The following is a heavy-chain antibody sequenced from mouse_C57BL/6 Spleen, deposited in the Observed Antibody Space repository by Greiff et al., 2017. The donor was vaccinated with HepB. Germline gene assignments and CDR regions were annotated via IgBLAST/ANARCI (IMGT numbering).Heavy chain of an antibody. Sequence: EVQLQQSGPGLVKPSQSLSLTCSVTGYSITSGYYWNWIRQFPGNKLEWMGYISYDGSNNYNPSLKNRISITRDTSKNQFFLKLNSVTTEDTATYYCARGDLIYAMDYWGQGTSVTVSS. J-gene: IGHJ4*01. CDR1: GYSITSGYY. CDR3: ARGDLIYAMDY. V-gene: IGHV3-6*01. CDR2: ISYDGSN.